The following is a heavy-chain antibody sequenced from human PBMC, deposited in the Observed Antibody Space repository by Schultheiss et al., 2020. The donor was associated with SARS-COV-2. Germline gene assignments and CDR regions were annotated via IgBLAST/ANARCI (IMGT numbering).Heavy chain of an antibody. CDR2: IYYSGST. J-gene: IGHJ3*02. CDR1: GGSISSYY. V-gene: IGHV4-59*08. D-gene: IGHD6-6*01. CDR3: ASRIAARPLDAFDI. Sequence: SETLSLTCTVSGGSISSYYWSWIRQPPGKGLEWIGYIYYSGSTNYNPSLKSRVTISVDTSKNQFSLKLSSVTAADTAVYYCASRIAARPLDAFDIWGQGTMVTVSS.